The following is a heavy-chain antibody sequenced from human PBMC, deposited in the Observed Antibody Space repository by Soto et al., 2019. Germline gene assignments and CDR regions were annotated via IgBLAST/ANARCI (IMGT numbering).Heavy chain of an antibody. CDR2: IYYSGST. CDR3: ARRRRVTGFLNYYYYMDV. V-gene: IGHV4-61*08. Sequence: SETLSLTCTVSGGSISSGGYYWSWIRQHPGKGLEWIGYIYYSGSTNYNPSLKSRVTISVDTSKNQFSLKLSSVTAADTAVYYCARRRRVTGFLNYYYYMDVWGKGTTVTVSS. CDR1: GGSISSGGYY. J-gene: IGHJ6*03. D-gene: IGHD3-3*01.